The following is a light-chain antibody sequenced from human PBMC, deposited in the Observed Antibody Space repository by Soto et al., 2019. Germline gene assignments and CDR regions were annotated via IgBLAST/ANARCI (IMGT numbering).Light chain of an antibody. CDR1: SSDVGGYNY. V-gene: IGLV2-14*01. CDR2: DVS. CDR3: SSYTSSSTLYV. Sequence: QSALTQRASVSGSPGQSITISCTGTSSDVGGYNYVSWYQQHPGKAPKLMLYDVSNLPSGVSNRFSGSKSGNTASLTISGLQADDEADYYCSSYTSSSTLYVFGTGTKLTVL. J-gene: IGLJ1*01.